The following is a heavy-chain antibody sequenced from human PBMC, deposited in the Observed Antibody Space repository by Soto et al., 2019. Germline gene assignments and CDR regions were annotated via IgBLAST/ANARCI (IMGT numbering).Heavy chain of an antibody. J-gene: IGHJ5*02. Sequence: QLQLQESGPGLVKPSETLSLTCSVSGGSISSSSYFWGWIRQPPGKGLEWIGSIYYSGSTYYNPSLKRPFTVSVAPSKNQFSLKLSSVTAADTAVYYCARHPSDFWFDPWGQGTLVTVSS. V-gene: IGHV4-39*01. CDR3: ARHPSDFWFDP. CDR1: GGSISSSSYF. CDR2: IYYSGST. D-gene: IGHD2-21*02.